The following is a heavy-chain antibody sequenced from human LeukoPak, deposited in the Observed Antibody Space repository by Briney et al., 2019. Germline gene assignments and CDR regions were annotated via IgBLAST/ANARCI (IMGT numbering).Heavy chain of an antibody. CDR2: ISGGGGRT. D-gene: IGHD6-19*01. J-gene: IGHJ4*02. Sequence: GGSLRLSCAASGFTFSSYAMSWVRQAPGKGLEWVSAISGGGGRTYYADSVKGRFTISRDNSKNTLYLQMNSLRAEDTAVYYCAKEGDSSGWYVVDYWGQGTLVTVSS. CDR3: AKEGDSSGWYVVDY. CDR1: GFTFSSYA. V-gene: IGHV3-23*01.